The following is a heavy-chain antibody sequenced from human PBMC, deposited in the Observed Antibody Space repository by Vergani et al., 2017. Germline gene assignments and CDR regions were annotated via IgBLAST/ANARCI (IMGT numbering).Heavy chain of an antibody. D-gene: IGHD2-15*01. Sequence: QVQLVQSGAAVKKPGASAKVSCTASGYIFKNYYMHWLRLAPGQGFQWMGVVNFVTGAATSPQKFEGRITMTRDTSTATFYMDLSSLKYEDTAIYYCARSIADSTSGSCRPYYIDVWGQGPLVTVSS. CDR3: ARSIADSTSGSCRPYYIDV. V-gene: IGHV1-46*02. CDR1: GYIFKNYY. J-gene: IGHJ4*02. CDR2: VNFVTGAA.